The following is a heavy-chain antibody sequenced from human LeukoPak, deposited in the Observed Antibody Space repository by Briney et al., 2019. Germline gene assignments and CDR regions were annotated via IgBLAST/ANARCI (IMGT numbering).Heavy chain of an antibody. D-gene: IGHD4-17*01. J-gene: IGHJ4*02. V-gene: IGHV4-59*08. CDR2: IYYSGST. CDR3: ARHWNYDYGDYVLGY. Sequence: SETLSLTCTVSGGLISSYYWSWIRQPPGKGLEWIGYIYYSGSTNYNPSLKSRVTISVDTSKNQFSLKLSSVTAADTAVYYCARHWNYDYGDYVLGYWGQGTLVTVSS. CDR1: GGLISSYY.